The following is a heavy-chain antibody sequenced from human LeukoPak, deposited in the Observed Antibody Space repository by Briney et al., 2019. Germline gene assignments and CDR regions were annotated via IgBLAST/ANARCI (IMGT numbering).Heavy chain of an antibody. J-gene: IGHJ4*02. CDR2: IRRDGTT. CDR1: GFTVSSYW. CDR3: ARVGSYGSGSYYDY. D-gene: IGHD3-10*01. Sequence: GGSLTLSCAASGFTVSSYWIHWVRQAPGKGLVWVSLIRRDGTTSFAASVQGRFTISRDNAKNSLYLQMNSLRAEDTAVYYCARVGSYGSGSYYDYWGQGTLVTVSS. V-gene: IGHV3-74*01.